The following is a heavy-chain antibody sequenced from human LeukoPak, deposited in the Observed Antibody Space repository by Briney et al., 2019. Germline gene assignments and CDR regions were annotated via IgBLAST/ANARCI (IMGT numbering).Heavy chain of an antibody. J-gene: IGHJ5*02. D-gene: IGHD2-2*01. V-gene: IGHV3-7*01. Sequence: PGGSRRLSWPAAAFTSSSLWISWDRHAPGKGLEWVAHIKQEGNEKYYVDSVKGRFTISRDNAKTSLYLQMNSLRAEDTAVYYCARAWVIVVVPAAKHFNWFDPWGQGTLVTVSS. CDR1: AFTSSSLW. CDR2: IKQEGNEK. CDR3: ARAWVIVVVPAAKHFNWFDP.